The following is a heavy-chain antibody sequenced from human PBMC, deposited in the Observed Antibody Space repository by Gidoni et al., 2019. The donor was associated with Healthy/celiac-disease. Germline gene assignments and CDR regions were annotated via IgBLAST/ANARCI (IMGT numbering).Heavy chain of an antibody. CDR3: ARGGDVDTAMASLY. CDR1: GFTFSSYA. V-gene: IGHV3-30*04. Sequence: QVQLVESGGGVVQPGRSLRLSCAASGFTFSSYAMHWVRQAPGKGLEWVAVISYDGSNKYYADSVKGRFTISRDNSKNTLYLQMNSLRAEDTAVYYCARGGDVDTAMASLYWGQGTLVTVSS. CDR2: ISYDGSNK. J-gene: IGHJ4*02. D-gene: IGHD5-18*01.